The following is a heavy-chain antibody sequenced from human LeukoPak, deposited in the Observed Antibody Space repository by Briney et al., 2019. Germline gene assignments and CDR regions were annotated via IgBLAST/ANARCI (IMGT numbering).Heavy chain of an antibody. J-gene: IGHJ4*02. CDR1: GFTFSSYG. D-gene: IGHD6-19*01. CDR3: AKELGNPYSSGWDD. CDR2: IWYDGSNK. V-gene: IGHV3-33*06. Sequence: GGSLRLSCAASGFTFSSYGMHWVRQAPGKGLEWVAVIWYDGSNKYYADSVKGRFTISRDNSKNTLYLQMNGLRAEDTAVYYCAKELGNPYSSGWDDWGQGTLVTVSS.